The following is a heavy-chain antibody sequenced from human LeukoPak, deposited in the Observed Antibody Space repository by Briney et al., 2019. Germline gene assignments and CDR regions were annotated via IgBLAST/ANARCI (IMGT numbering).Heavy chain of an antibody. CDR3: ARDYYDSSGSYDAFDI. Sequence: GASVKVSCKASGYTFTSYGISWVRQAPGQGLEWMGWISAYNGNTNYAQKLQGRVTMTTDTSTSTAYMELSRLRSDDTAVYYCARDYYDSSGSYDAFDIWGQGTMVTVSS. D-gene: IGHD3-22*01. J-gene: IGHJ3*02. V-gene: IGHV1-18*01. CDR2: ISAYNGNT. CDR1: GYTFTSYG.